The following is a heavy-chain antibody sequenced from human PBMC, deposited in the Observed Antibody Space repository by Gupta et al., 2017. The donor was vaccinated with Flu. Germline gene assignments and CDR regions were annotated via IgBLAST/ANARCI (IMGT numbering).Heavy chain of an antibody. Sequence: QVQLVQSGAEVKKPGASVKVSCKASGYTFTSYGISWVRQAPGQGLEWMGWISAYNGNTNYAQKLQGRVTMTTDTSTSTAYMELRSLRSDDTAVYYCARVIYFDWFSPGNWFDPWGQGTLVTVSS. CDR1: GYTFTSYG. CDR3: ARVIYFDWFSPGNWFDP. J-gene: IGHJ5*02. V-gene: IGHV1-18*01. CDR2: ISAYNGNT. D-gene: IGHD3-9*01.